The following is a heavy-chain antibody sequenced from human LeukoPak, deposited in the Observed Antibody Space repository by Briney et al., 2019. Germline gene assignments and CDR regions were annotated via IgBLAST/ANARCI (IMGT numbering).Heavy chain of an antibody. CDR2: IRTSGGST. D-gene: IGHD1-26*01. CDR1: GFSFSNYG. J-gene: IGHJ4*02. Sequence: PGGSLRLSCTASGFSFSNYGLSWVRQAPGKGLEWVSVIRTSGGSTYYTDSVKGRFTIVRDNSKHSLYLQMNSLRAEDTAVYYCVKKLSVNYAFDYWGQGTLVAVSS. V-gene: IGHV3-23*01. CDR3: VKKLSVNYAFDY.